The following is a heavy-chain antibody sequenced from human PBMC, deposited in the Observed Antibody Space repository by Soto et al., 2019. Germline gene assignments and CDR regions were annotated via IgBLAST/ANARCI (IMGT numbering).Heavy chain of an antibody. J-gene: IGHJ6*02. D-gene: IGHD6-19*01. CDR3: TTAYKSGWYSDSYYYGMDV. Sequence: GGSLRLSCAASGFTFSHAWMNWVRQTPGRGLEWVGRIKSNIDGGTTDYAAPVKGRFSISRDDSKNTLYLQVNSLKTEDTAVYYCTTAYKSGWYSDSYYYGMDVWGQGTTVTVSS. CDR2: IKSNIDGGTT. CDR1: GFTFSHAW. V-gene: IGHV3-15*07.